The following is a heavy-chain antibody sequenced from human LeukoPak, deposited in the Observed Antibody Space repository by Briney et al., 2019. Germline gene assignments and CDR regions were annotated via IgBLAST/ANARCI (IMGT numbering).Heavy chain of an antibody. Sequence: SETLSLTCTVSGGSINSYYWGWIRQPPGKGLEWIGSIYYSGSTYYNPSLKSRVTISLDTSKNQFSLKLSSVTAADTAVYYCARRKLLWFGEPGAFDIWGQGTMVTVSS. V-gene: IGHV4-39*07. CDR3: ARRKLLWFGEPGAFDI. CDR1: GGSINSYY. J-gene: IGHJ3*02. D-gene: IGHD3-10*01. CDR2: IYYSGST.